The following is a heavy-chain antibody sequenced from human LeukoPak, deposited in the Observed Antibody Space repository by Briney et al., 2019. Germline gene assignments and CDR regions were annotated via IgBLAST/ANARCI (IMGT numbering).Heavy chain of an antibody. Sequence: SETLSLTCTVSGGSISSSSYSWGWIRQPPGKGLEWIGSIYYSGSTYYNPSLKSRVTISVDTPKNQFSLKLSSVTAADTAVYYCARRPYDFWSGYYDYWGQGTLVTVSS. CDR2: IYYSGST. J-gene: IGHJ4*02. D-gene: IGHD3-3*01. V-gene: IGHV4-39*01. CDR1: GGSISSSSYS. CDR3: ARRPYDFWSGYYDY.